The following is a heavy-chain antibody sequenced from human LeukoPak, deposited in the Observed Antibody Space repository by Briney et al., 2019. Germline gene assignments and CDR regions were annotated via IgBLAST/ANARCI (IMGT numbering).Heavy chain of an antibody. Sequence: PGGSLRLSCAASGFTVSSNYMSWVRQAPGKGLEWVSVIYSGGSTYYADSVKGRFTISRDNSKNTLYLQMNSLRAEDTAVYYCARRVEYYGSGSYSYWGQGTLVTVSS. CDR1: GFTVSSNY. J-gene: IGHJ4*02. D-gene: IGHD3-10*01. CDR3: ARRVEYYGSGSYSY. V-gene: IGHV3-66*01. CDR2: IYSGGST.